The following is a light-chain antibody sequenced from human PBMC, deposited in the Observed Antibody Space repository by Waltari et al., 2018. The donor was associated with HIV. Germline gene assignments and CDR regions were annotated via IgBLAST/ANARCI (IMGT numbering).Light chain of an antibody. Sequence: SYEVTQQPSVSVSPGQTASIPCSGDKLGDKHACWYQQKPGQSPVLVIYQDRKRPSGIPERFSGSNSGNTATLTISGTQAMDEADYYCQAWDSSTVVFGGGTKLTVL. V-gene: IGLV3-1*01. CDR1: KLGDKH. J-gene: IGLJ2*01. CDR2: QDR. CDR3: QAWDSSTVV.